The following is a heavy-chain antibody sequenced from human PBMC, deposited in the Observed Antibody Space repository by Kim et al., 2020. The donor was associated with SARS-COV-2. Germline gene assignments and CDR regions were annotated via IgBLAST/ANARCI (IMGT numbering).Heavy chain of an antibody. J-gene: IGHJ6*02. CDR3: AKVGSLYGAGPYYGMDV. CDR2: ISGSGGST. Sequence: GGSLRLSCAASGFTFSSYAMSWVRQAPGKGLEWVSAISGSGGSTYYADSVKGRFTIPRDNSKNTLYLQMNSLRAEDTAVYYCAKVGSLYGAGPYYGMDVWGQGTTVTVSS. CDR1: GFTFSSYA. D-gene: IGHD4-17*01. V-gene: IGHV3-23*01.